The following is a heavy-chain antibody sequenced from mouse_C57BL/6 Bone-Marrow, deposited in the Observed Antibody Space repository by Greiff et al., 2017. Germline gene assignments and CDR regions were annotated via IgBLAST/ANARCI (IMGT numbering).Heavy chain of an antibody. D-gene: IGHD6-5*01. J-gene: IGHJ3*01. V-gene: IGHV5-6*01. CDR1: GFTFSSYG. CDR2: ISSGGSYT. CDR3: ARRGLCTTRRVFAY. Sequence: EVQLVESGGDLVKPGGSLKLSCAASGFTFSSYGMSWVRQTPDKRLEWVATISSGGSYTYYPDSVKGRFTISRDNAKNTLYLQMSSLKSEDTAMYYCARRGLCTTRRVFAYWGQGTLVTVSA.